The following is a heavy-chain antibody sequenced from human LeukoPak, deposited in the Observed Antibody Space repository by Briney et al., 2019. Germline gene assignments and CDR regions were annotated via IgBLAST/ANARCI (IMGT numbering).Heavy chain of an antibody. CDR1: GYSFTGDY. CDR3: ARGISGSYYYYYMDV. Sequence: ASVKVSCRASGYSFTGDYMHWVRQAPGQGLEWVGWINPNSGDTNYAQRFQGRVTMTRDTSISTAYMELSSLRSDDTAVFYCARGISGSYYYYYMDVWGKGTTVTVSS. D-gene: IGHD3-10*01. J-gene: IGHJ6*03. V-gene: IGHV1-2*02. CDR2: INPNSGDT.